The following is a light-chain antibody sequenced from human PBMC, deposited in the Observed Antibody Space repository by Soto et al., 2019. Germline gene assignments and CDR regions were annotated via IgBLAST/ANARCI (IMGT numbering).Light chain of an antibody. J-gene: IGLJ2*01. V-gene: IGLV1-44*01. CDR3: AAWDDSLSGPV. CDR1: SSNIGGNT. CDR2: SNH. Sequence: QSVLTQPPSACGTPGQRVTMSCSRSSSNIGGNTVNWYQQLAGTAPKLLIYSNHQRPSGVPDRFSGSKSGTSASLAISGLQSEDEADYYCAAWDDSLSGPVFGGGTKLTV.